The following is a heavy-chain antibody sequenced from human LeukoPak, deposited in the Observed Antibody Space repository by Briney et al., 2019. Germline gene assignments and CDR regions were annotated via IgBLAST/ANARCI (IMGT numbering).Heavy chain of an antibody. CDR1: GYTFTSYY. CDR2: INPSGGST. V-gene: IGHV1-46*01. D-gene: IGHD5-18*01. J-gene: IGHJ4*02. CDR3: ARGSTLSIQLWLIPFDY. Sequence: GASVKVSCKASGYTFTSYYMHWVRQAPGQGLEWMGIINPSGGSTSYAQKFQGRVTMTRDTSTSTVYMELSSLRSEDTAVYYCARGSTLSIQLWLIPFDYWGQGTLVTVSS.